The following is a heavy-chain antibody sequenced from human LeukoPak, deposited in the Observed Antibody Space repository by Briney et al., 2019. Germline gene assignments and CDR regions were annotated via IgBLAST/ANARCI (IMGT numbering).Heavy chain of an antibody. D-gene: IGHD3-22*01. CDR3: ARVRYYDSSGSWGTLLY. CDR2: INWNGGST. J-gene: IGHJ4*02. CDR1: GFTFDDYG. V-gene: IGHV3-20*04. Sequence: GGSLRLSCAASGFTFDDYGKSWVRQAPGKGLEWVSGINWNGGSTGYADSVKGRFTISRDNAKNSLYLQMNSLRAEDTALYYCARVRYYDSSGSWGTLLYWGQGTLVTVSS.